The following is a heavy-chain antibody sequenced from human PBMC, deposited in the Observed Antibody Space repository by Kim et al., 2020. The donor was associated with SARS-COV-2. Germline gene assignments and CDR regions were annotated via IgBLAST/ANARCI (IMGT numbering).Heavy chain of an antibody. D-gene: IGHD3-10*01. CDR2: IYTSGST. J-gene: IGHJ5*02. Sequence: SETLSLTCTVSGGSISSGSYYWSWIRQPAGEGLEWIGRIYTSGSTNYNPSLKSRVTISLDTSKNHFSLKLSSVTAADTAVYYCGRSGTVWGWSKVTHGDWFDPWGQGTLVTVSS. CDR3: GRSGTVWGWSKVTHGDWFDP. CDR1: GGSISSGSYY. V-gene: IGHV4-61*02.